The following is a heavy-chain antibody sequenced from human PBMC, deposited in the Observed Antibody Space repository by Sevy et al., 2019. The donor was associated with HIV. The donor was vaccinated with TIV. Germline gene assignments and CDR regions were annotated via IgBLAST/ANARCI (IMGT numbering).Heavy chain of an antibody. J-gene: IGHJ3*02. Sequence: GGCLRLSCAASGFTFSSYSMNWVRQAPGKGLEWVSSITSRSSYIYYADSVKGRFTISRDNAKNSLYLQMNSLRAEDTAVYYCARSWEQQLHDAFDIWGQVTMVTVSS. D-gene: IGHD6-13*01. V-gene: IGHV3-21*01. CDR2: ITSRSSYI. CDR1: GFTFSSYS. CDR3: ARSWEQQLHDAFDI.